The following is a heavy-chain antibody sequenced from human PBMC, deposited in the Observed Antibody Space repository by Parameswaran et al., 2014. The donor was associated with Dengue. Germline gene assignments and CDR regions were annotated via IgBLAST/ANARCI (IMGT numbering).Heavy chain of an antibody. Sequence: RWIRQPRKGWSGWQHKGDGSEKYYVDSVKGRFTVSRDNAKNSLYLQINSLRAEDTAVYYCTRVGSAVTRDYWGQGILVTVSS. V-gene: IGHV3-7*02. CDR3: TRVGSAVTRDY. D-gene: IGHD4-17*01. J-gene: IGHJ4*02. CDR2: KGDGSEK.